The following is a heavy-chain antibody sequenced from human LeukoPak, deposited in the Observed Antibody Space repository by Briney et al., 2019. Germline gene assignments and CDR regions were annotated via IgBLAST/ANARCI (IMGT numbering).Heavy chain of an antibody. CDR3: VRELVTGNWEP. D-gene: IGHD7-27*01. J-gene: IGHJ4*02. V-gene: IGHV3-30-3*01. CDR2: ISYDGSNK. CDR1: GFTFSSYA. Sequence: GGSLRLSCAASGFTFSSYAMHWVRQAPGKGLEWVAVISYDGSNKYYADSVKGRFTISRDNSKNTLYLQMNSLRAEDTAVYYCVRELVTGNWEPWGQGTLVTVSS.